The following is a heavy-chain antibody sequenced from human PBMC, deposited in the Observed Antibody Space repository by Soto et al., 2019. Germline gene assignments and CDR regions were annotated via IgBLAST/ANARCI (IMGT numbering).Heavy chain of an antibody. V-gene: IGHV1-2*02. D-gene: IGHD4-17*01. CDR1: GYTFTGYY. CDR3: ARDLMTTVTPGGY. Sequence: ASVKVSCKASGYTFTGYYMHWVRQAPGQGLEWMGWINPNSGGTNYAQKLQGRVTMTTDTSTSTAYMELRSLRSDDTAVYYCARDLMTTVTPGGYWGQGTLVTVSS. J-gene: IGHJ4*02. CDR2: INPNSGGT.